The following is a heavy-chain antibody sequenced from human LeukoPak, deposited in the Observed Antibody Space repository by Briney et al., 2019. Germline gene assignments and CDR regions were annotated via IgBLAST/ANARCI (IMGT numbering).Heavy chain of an antibody. V-gene: IGHV1-46*01. D-gene: IGHD6-13*01. CDR1: GYTFTSYY. CDR2: INPSGGST. Sequence: ASVKVSCKASGYTFTSYYMHWVRQAPGRGLEWMGIINPSGGSTSYAQKFQGRVTMTRDTSTSTVYMELSSLRSEDTAVYYCATDVVYGIAAAGTRDYWGQGTLVTVSS. J-gene: IGHJ4*02. CDR3: ATDVVYGIAAAGTRDY.